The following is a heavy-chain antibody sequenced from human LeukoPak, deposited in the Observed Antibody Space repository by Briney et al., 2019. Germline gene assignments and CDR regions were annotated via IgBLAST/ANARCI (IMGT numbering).Heavy chain of an antibody. V-gene: IGHV3-30*18. J-gene: IGHJ4*02. CDR1: XFTFKNYC. Sequence: GGSLRLSCAASXFTFKNYCMHYVRQAPGKGLEWVAVISDDGRYKNYADSVKGRFTISRDNSNNTLYLQMNSLRAEDTGVYYCAKDRETTASGTFDYWGQGTLVTVSS. D-gene: IGHD1-1*01. CDR3: AKDRETTASGTFDY. CDR2: ISDDGRYK.